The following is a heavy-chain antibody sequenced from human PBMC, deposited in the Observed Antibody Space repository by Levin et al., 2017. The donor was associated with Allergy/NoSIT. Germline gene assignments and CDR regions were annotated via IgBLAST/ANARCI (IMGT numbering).Heavy chain of an antibody. D-gene: IGHD4-17*01. CDR1: GFTFSNYA. CDR3: AREGSHYDDSGDYGSFDF. CDR2: ITYDGNNK. Sequence: GGSLRLSCAASGFTFSNYAVHWVRQAPGKGLEWVAVITYDGNNKYYADAVKGRFTISRDNSKNTLYLQMNSLRAEDTAVYYCAREGSHYDDSGDYGSFDFWGQGTLVTVSS. J-gene: IGHJ4*02. V-gene: IGHV3-30-3*01.